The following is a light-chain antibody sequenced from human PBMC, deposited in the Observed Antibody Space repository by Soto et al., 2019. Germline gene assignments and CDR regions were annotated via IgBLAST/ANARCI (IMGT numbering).Light chain of an antibody. J-gene: IGLJ1*01. V-gene: IGLV2-8*01. Sequence: QSALTQPPSASGSFGQSVTISCTGTSSDVGGYNYVSWCQQHPGKAPKLMIYEVSERPSGVPDRFSGSKSGNTASLTVSGLQADDEADYYCSSYSGTNYHYVFGTGTKLTVL. CDR3: SSYSGTNYHYV. CDR1: SSDVGGYNY. CDR2: EVS.